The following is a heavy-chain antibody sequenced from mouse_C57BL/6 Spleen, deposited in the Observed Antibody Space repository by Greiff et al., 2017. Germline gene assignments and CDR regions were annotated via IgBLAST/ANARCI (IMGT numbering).Heavy chain of an antibody. CDR2: IDPSDSET. V-gene: IGHV1-52*01. J-gene: IGHJ4*01. Sequence: QVQLQQPGAELVRPGSSVKLSCKASGYTFTSYWMHWVKQRPIQGLEWIGNIDPSDSETHYNQKFKDKATLTVDKSSSTAYMQLSSLTSEDSAVYYCARGIYDYNYAMDYWGQGTSVTVAS. CDR1: GYTFTSYW. D-gene: IGHD2-4*01. CDR3: ARGIYDYNYAMDY.